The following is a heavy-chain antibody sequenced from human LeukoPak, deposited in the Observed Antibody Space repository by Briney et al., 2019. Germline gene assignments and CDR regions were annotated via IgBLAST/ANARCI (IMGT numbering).Heavy chain of an antibody. CDR1: GFSFSNFW. D-gene: IGHD5-24*01. V-gene: IGHV3-74*01. Sequence: GGSLRLSCAASGFSFSNFWMHWVRQAPGKGLVWVSRINPDASSTNYADSLKGRFTVSRDNAKNTLYLQMNSLRAEDTAVYYCARGTMGYISAGDYWGQGTLVTVSS. CDR2: INPDASST. J-gene: IGHJ4*02. CDR3: ARGTMGYISAGDY.